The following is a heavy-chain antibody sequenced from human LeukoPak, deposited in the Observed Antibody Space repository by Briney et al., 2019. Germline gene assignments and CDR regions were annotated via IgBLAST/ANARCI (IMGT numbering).Heavy chain of an antibody. J-gene: IGHJ4*01. V-gene: IGHV4-34*01. CDR3: ARHRQITVVNGEFGY. CDR2: VNESGGT. D-gene: IGHD4-23*01. CDR1: IDSFSNYH. Sequence: SETLSLTCAVYIDSFSNYHWNWIRRTPAKGMEWIGEVNESGGTNINPSLKSRVTISVDTSKNQFSLKLSSVTAADTAVYYCARHRQITVVNGEFGYWGQGTLVTVSS.